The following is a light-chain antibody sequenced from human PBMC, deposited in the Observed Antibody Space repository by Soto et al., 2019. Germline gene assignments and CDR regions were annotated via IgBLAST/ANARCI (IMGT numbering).Light chain of an antibody. V-gene: IGLV1-44*01. CDR3: ASWDDSVNGVV. Sequence: QSVLTQPPSVSETPGQRVTISCSGSSSNIGSNTVNWYQHLPGTAPKLLIYNNNERPSGVPDRFSGSKSGTSASLAISGLQSEDEADYYCASWDDSVNGVVFGGGTKLTVL. CDR2: NNN. J-gene: IGLJ2*01. CDR1: SSNIGSNT.